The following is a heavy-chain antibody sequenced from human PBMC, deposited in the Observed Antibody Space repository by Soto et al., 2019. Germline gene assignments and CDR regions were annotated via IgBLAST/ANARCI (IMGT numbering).Heavy chain of an antibody. CDR3: GRGRSGELVIFY. CDR2: ISPQTGGT. V-gene: IGHV1-2*02. Sequence: GASVKVSCKGSGYTFTGYYMHWVRQTPGQGPEWMGEISPQTGGTKYAQKYQGRVTMTRDTSITTVYMELSNLSPDDTAVYYCGRGRSGELVIFYWGQGTLVTVSS. CDR1: GYTFTGYY. D-gene: IGHD1-26*01. J-gene: IGHJ4*02.